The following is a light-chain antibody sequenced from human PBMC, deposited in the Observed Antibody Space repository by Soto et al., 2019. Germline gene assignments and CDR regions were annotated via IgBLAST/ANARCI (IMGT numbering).Light chain of an antibody. CDR1: SGDVGSYNL. Sequence: QSALTQPASVSGSPRQSITISCTGTSGDVGSYNLVSWYQQHPGQAPKLLIFEVSKRPSGVSNRFSGSKSGNTASLTISGLQDEEESESYCWSYEGSGTYVFGSGTKVTVL. J-gene: IGLJ1*01. CDR2: EVS. V-gene: IGLV2-23*02. CDR3: WSYEGSGTYV.